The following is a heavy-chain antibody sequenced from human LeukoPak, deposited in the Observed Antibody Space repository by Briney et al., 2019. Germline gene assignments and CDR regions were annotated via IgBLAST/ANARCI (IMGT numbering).Heavy chain of an antibody. CDR2: ISGSGGST. D-gene: IGHD5-18*01. CDR3: ANLYSYGYEPNFDY. J-gene: IGHJ4*02. CDR1: GFTFSSYA. V-gene: IGHV3-23*01. Sequence: GGSLRLSCAVSGFTFSSYAMSWVRQAPGKGLEWVSAISGSGGSTYYADSVKGRFTISRDNSKNTLYLQMNSLRAEDTAVYYCANLYSYGYEPNFDYWGQGTLVTVSS.